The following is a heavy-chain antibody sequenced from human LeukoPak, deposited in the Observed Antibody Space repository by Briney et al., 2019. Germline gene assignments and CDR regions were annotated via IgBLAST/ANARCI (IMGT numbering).Heavy chain of an antibody. V-gene: IGHV1-8*01. D-gene: IGHD6-13*01. CDR2: MNPNSGNT. Sequence: GASVKVSCKASGYTFTSYDISWVRQATGQGLEWMGWMNPNSGNTGYAQKFQGRVTITRNTSISAAYMELSSLRSEDTAVYYCARGPSKAAAGRYYFDYWGQGTLVTVSS. CDR1: GYTFTSYD. J-gene: IGHJ4*02. CDR3: ARGPSKAAAGRYYFDY.